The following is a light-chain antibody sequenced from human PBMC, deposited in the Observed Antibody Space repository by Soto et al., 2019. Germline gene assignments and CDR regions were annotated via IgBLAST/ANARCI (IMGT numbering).Light chain of an antibody. J-gene: IGKJ3*01. CDR3: QQYNNWPFFT. CDR1: QSVSSN. V-gene: IGKV3-15*01. Sequence: EIVMTQSPATLSVSPGERATLSCRASQSVSSNLAWYQQKPGQAPRLLIYGASTRATGIPARFSGSGSGTEFTLTISSLQSEDFEVYYCQQYNNWPFFTFGPGTKVDIK. CDR2: GAS.